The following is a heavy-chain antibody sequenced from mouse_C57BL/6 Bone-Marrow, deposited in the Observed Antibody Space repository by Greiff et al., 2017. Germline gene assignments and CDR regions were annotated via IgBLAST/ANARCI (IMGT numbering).Heavy chain of an antibody. CDR1: GYTFTSYG. J-gene: IGHJ2*01. V-gene: IGHV1-81*01. CDR2: IYPRSGNT. Sequence: VQLQQSGAELARPGASVKLSCKASGYTFTSYGISWVKQRTGKGLEWIGEIYPRSGNTYYTEKLKGQATLTADKSSSTAYMELRSLTSEDSAVSFCAREAGSYPGSWGQGTTLTVSS. CDR3: AREAGSYPGS. D-gene: IGHD1-1*02.